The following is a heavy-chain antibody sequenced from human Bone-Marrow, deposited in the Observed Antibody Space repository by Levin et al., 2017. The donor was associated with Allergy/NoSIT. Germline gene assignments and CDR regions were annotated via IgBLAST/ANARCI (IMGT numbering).Heavy chain of an antibody. D-gene: IGHD6-19*01. Sequence: SCAASGFTFSSYGMHWVRQAPGKGLEWVAVIWYDGSNKYYADSVKGRFTISRDNSKNTLYLQMNSLRAEDTAVYYCARSWYSSGWYPFDYWGQGTLVTVSS. J-gene: IGHJ4*02. CDR1: GFTFSSYG. V-gene: IGHV3-33*01. CDR3: ARSWYSSGWYPFDY. CDR2: IWYDGSNK.